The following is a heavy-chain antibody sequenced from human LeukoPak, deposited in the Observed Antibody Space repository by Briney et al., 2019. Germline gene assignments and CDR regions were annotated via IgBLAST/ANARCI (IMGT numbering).Heavy chain of an antibody. J-gene: IGHJ5*02. V-gene: IGHV1-2*02. CDR2: INPASGGT. Sequence: GASVKVSCRSSGYTFTDYYIHWMRQAPGQGLEWMGWINPASGGTTYAQKFQGRVTMTGDTSISIVFVDLSRLRSDDTAVYYCARSDSYTWFDPWGQGTLVTVSS. CDR1: GYTFTDYY. CDR3: ARSDSYTWFDP. D-gene: IGHD2-15*01.